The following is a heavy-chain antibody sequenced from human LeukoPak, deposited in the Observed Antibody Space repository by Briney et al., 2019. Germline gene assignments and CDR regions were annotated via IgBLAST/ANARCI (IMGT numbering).Heavy chain of an antibody. V-gene: IGHV3-30*04. D-gene: IGHD3-22*01. CDR3: AKSYDSSGYYSYYFDY. CDR2: ISYDGSNK. CDR1: GFTFSSYA. Sequence: TGGSLRLSCAASGFTFSSYAMHWVRQAPGKGLEWVAVISYDGSNKYYADSVKGRFTISRDTSKNTLYLQMNSLRAGDTAVYYCAKSYDSSGYYSYYFDYWGQGTLVTVSS. J-gene: IGHJ4*02.